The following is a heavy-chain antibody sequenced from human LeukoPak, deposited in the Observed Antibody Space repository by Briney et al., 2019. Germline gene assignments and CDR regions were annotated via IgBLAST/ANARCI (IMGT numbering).Heavy chain of an antibody. D-gene: IGHD3-22*01. Sequence: GGSLRLSCAASGFTFSSYAMSWVRQAPGKGLEWVSSITSSSSYIYYADSVKGRFTISRDNAKNSLYLQMNSLRAEDTAVYYCARDGLYYDSSGLDYWGQGTLVTVSS. CDR3: ARDGLYYDSSGLDY. V-gene: IGHV3-21*01. CDR1: GFTFSSYA. J-gene: IGHJ4*02. CDR2: ITSSSSYI.